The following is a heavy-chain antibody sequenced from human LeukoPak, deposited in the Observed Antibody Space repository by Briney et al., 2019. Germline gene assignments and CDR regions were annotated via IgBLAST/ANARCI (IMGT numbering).Heavy chain of an antibody. V-gene: IGHV4-59*12. CDR3: ARDSPDCGSTTCYKDWFDP. CDR2: IYYTGST. J-gene: IGHJ5*02. CDR1: GGSFSGYY. Sequence: SETLSLTCAVYGGSFSGYYWSWIRQPPGKGLEWIGYIYYTGSTNHNPSLKSRVTISVDTSKNQFSLKLSSVTAADTAVYYCARDSPDCGSTTCYKDWFDPWGQGTLVTVSS. D-gene: IGHD2-2*02.